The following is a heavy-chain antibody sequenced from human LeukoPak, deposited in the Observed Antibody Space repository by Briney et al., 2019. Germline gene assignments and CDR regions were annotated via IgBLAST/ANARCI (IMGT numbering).Heavy chain of an antibody. CDR1: GGSISSYY. CDR2: IYYSGST. J-gene: IGHJ5*02. Sequence: SETLSLTCTVSGGSISSYYWSWIRQPPGKGLEWIGYIYYSGSTNYNPSLKSRVTISVDTSKNQFPLKLSSVTAADTAVYYCARAGQVPPWFDPWGQGTLVTVSS. CDR3: ARAGQVPPWFDP. V-gene: IGHV4-59*01.